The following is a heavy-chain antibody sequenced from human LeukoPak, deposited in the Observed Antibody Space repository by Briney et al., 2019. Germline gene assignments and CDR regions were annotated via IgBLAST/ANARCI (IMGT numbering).Heavy chain of an antibody. V-gene: IGHV3-30-3*01. Sequence: GRSLRLSCAASGFTFSSYAMHWVRQAPGKGLEWVAVISYDGSNKYYADSVKGRFTISRDNSKNTLYLQMNSLRAEDTAVYYCARTPDTAMTLGGMDVWGQGPRSPSP. D-gene: IGHD5-18*01. CDR2: ISYDGSNK. CDR3: ARTPDTAMTLGGMDV. J-gene: IGHJ6*02. CDR1: GFTFSSYA.